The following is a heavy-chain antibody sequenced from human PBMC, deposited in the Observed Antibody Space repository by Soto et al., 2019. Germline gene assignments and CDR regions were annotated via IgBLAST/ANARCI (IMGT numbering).Heavy chain of an antibody. J-gene: IGHJ5*02. CDR3: AESLYYDFWSWFDP. Sequence: ASVKVSCKASGGTFSSYAISWVRQAPGQGLEWMGGIIPIFGTANYAQKFQGRVTITADESTSTAYMELSSLRSEDTAVYYCAESLYYDFWSWFDPWGQGTLVTVSS. CDR2: IIPIFGTA. V-gene: IGHV1-69*13. D-gene: IGHD3-3*01. CDR1: GGTFSSYA.